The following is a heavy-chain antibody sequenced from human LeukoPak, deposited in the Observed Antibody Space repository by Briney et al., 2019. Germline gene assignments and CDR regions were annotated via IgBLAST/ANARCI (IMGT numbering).Heavy chain of an antibody. V-gene: IGHV3-49*04. Sequence: GGSLRLSCTASGFTFGDYAMSWVRQAPGKGLEWVFFIRSKAYGGTTEYAASVKGRFTISRDDSKSIAYLQMNSLKTEDTAVYYCTRAYTANGYFDLWGRGTLVTVSS. CDR1: GFTFGDYA. D-gene: IGHD5-18*01. J-gene: IGHJ2*01. CDR2: IRSKAYGGTT. CDR3: TRAYTANGYFDL.